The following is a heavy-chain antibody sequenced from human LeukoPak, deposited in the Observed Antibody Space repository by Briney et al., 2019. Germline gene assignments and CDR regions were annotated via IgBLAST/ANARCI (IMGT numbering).Heavy chain of an antibody. Sequence: GRILRLSCAASGFTVSSNYMNWVRQAPGKGLEWVSVIYSGGSTYYADSVKGRFTISRDNSKNTLYLQMNSLRAEDTAVYYCARDRDENWFDPWGQGTLVTVSS. CDR2: IYSGGST. J-gene: IGHJ5*02. D-gene: IGHD3-10*01. V-gene: IGHV3-53*01. CDR1: GFTVSSNY. CDR3: ARDRDENWFDP.